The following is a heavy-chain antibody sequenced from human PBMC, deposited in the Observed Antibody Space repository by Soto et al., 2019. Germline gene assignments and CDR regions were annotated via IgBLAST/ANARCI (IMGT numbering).Heavy chain of an antibody. CDR1: GASISTTNYY. V-gene: IGHV4-39*02. CDR3: ATFVVPARGHTDFDF. Sequence: LSLTCTVSGASISTTNYYWGWVRQPPGKGLDWIGNIYYGGTTYYNPSLKSRVTISVDTSKNHFSLKVNSVTAADTAVYYCATFVVPARGHTDFDFWGPGTLVTVSS. J-gene: IGHJ4*02. CDR2: IYYGGTT. D-gene: IGHD2-21*02.